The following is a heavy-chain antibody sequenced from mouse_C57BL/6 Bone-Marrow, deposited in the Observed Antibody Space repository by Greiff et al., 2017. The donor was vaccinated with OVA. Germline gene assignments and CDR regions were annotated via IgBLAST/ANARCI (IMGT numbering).Heavy chain of an antibody. Sequence: QVQLQQPGAELVRPGTSVKLSCKASGYTFTSYWMHWVKQRPGQGLEWIGVIDPSDSSTNYNQKFKGKATLTVDTSSSTAYMQLSSLTSEDSAVYYCARPSYYGSSYNYWGQGTTLTVSS. D-gene: IGHD1-1*01. V-gene: IGHV1-59*01. CDR3: ARPSYYGSSYNY. J-gene: IGHJ2*01. CDR1: GYTFTSYW. CDR2: IDPSDSST.